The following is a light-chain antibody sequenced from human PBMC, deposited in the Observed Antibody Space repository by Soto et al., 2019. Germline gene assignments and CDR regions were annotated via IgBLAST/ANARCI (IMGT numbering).Light chain of an antibody. J-gene: IGKJ4*01. CDR2: GAS. V-gene: IGKV1-27*01. CDR1: QVISNY. Sequence: DIQMTQSPSSLSASVGDRVTITCRASQVISNYLVWYQQKPGKVPQLLIYGASTLQSGVPSRFSGSGSGTDFTLTISSLQPEDVATYYCQKYNTAPLTFGGGTKVEIK. CDR3: QKYNTAPLT.